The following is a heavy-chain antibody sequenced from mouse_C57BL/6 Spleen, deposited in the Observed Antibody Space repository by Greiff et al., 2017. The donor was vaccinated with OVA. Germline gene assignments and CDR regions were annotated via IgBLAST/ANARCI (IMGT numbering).Heavy chain of an antibody. CDR1: GFSLTSSG. CDR3: ANEDYYAMGY. CDR2: ICGDGST. Sequence: VQLVESGPGLAAPSQCLTITCTVSGFSLTSSGVRWVRQPPGKGLEWVGEICGDGSTNYHSALVSRLSISKDNSKSQDFFILNSLQADAKASYYEANEDYYAMGYWGQGTSVTVSS. V-gene: IGHV2-3*01. J-gene: IGHJ4*01.